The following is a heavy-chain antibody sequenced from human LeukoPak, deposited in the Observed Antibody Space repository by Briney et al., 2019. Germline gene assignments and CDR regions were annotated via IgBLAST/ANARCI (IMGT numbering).Heavy chain of an antibody. CDR2: IYYSGST. CDR1: GGSFSGYY. J-gene: IGHJ4*02. D-gene: IGHD6-19*01. CDR3: ARHSSGWYMLGDYFDY. V-gene: IGHV4-34*01. Sequence: SETLSLTCAVYGGSFSGYYWSWIRQPPGKGLEWIGSIYYSGSTYYNPSLKSRVTISVDTSKNQFSLKLSSVTAADTAVYYCARHSSGWYMLGDYFDYWGQGTLVTVSS.